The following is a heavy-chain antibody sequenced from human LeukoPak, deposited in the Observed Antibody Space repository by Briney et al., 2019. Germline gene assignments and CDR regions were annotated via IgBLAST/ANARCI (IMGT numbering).Heavy chain of an antibody. Sequence: GASVNVSCKSSGYSFTVYCMQWVRQAPGQGLEWMGWINPNSGDTNYAQKFQGRVTMTRDTSISTAYMELSRLRSDDAAVYYCARRFYYAMDVWGQGTTVTVSS. D-gene: IGHD3-16*01. CDR3: ARRFYYAMDV. CDR1: GYSFTVYC. V-gene: IGHV1-2*02. CDR2: INPNSGDT. J-gene: IGHJ6*02.